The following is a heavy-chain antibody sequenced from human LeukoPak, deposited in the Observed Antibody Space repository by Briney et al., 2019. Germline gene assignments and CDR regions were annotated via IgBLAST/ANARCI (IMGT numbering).Heavy chain of an antibody. CDR3: AKGREWELLSGAFDI. Sequence: GGSLRLSCAASGFTFSSYAMSWVRQAPGKGREWVSAISGSGGSTYYADSVKGRFTISRDNSKNTLYLQMNSLRAEDTAVYYCAKGREWELLSGAFDIWGQGTMVTVSS. V-gene: IGHV3-23*01. J-gene: IGHJ3*02. CDR1: GFTFSSYA. CDR2: ISGSGGST. D-gene: IGHD1-26*01.